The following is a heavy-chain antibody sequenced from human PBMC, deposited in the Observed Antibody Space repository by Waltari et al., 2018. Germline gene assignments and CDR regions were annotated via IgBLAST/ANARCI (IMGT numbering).Heavy chain of an antibody. J-gene: IGHJ5*02. Sequence: QVQLQESGPGLVKPSQTLSLTCTVSGGSISSGSYYWSWIRQPAGKGLEWIGYIYTSGSTNYNPSLKSRVTISVDTSKNQFSLKLSSGTAADTAVYYCARGPGVDPWGQGTLVIVSS. CDR3: ARGPGVDP. CDR1: GGSISSGSYY. D-gene: IGHD7-27*01. V-gene: IGHV4-61*09. CDR2: IYTSGST.